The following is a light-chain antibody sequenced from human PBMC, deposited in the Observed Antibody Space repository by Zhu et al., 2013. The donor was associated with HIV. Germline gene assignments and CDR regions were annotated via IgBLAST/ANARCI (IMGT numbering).Light chain of an antibody. V-gene: IGKV1-9*01. J-gene: IGKJ2*01. CDR3: QQRSKWPPFT. CDR2: DAS. Sequence: DIQLTQSPSFLSASVGDRVRITCRASQGISTYLAWYQQKPGKAPKLLIYDASTLQSGVPSRFSGSGSGTDFTLTISSLEPEDFTVYYCQQRSKWPPFTFGQGTKLEIK. CDR1: QGISTY.